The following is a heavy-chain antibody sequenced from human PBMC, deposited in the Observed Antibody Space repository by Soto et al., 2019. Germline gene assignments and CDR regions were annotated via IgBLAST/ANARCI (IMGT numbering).Heavy chain of an antibody. CDR3: ERGLAVAGTRPFDY. J-gene: IGHJ4*02. D-gene: IGHD6-19*01. V-gene: IGHV4-59*01. CDR1: GGSLSSYY. CDR2: IYYSGST. Sequence: SDTLSLTCTVSGGSLSSYYWSWIRQPPGKGLEWIGYIYYSGSTNYNPSLKSRVTISVDTSKNQFSLKLSSVTAADTAVYYCERGLAVAGTRPFDYWGQGTLVTVSS.